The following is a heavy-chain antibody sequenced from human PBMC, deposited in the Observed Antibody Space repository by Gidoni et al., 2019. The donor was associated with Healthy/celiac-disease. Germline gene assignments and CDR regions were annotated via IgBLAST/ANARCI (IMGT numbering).Heavy chain of an antibody. D-gene: IGHD6-19*01. CDR3: ASLYSSGWYY. Sequence: QLQLQESGPGLVKPSETLSLPCPVSGGSISSSSYYWGWIRQPPGKGLEWIGSIYYSGSTYYNPSLKSRVTISVDTSKNQFSLKLSSVTAADTAVYYCASLYSSGWYYWGQGTLVTVSS. V-gene: IGHV4-39*01. CDR1: GGSISSSSYY. J-gene: IGHJ4*02. CDR2: IYYSGST.